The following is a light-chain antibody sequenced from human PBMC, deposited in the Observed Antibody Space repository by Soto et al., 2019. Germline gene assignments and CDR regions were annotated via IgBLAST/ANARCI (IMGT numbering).Light chain of an antibody. Sequence: EVVMTQSPATLSVSPGDVTTLSCRASQSVISSLAWYQQKPGQPPRLLIFGASTRATGVPARFSGSGSATEYTLNTDSRQSEDFAIYFCQQYNNWPPITFGQGTRLEIK. V-gene: IGKV3-15*01. CDR1: QSVISS. CDR3: QQYNNWPPIT. CDR2: GAS. J-gene: IGKJ5*01.